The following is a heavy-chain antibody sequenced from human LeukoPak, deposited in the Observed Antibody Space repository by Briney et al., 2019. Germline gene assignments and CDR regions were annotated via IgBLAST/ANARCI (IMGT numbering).Heavy chain of an antibody. CDR1: GGSIRSSYYY. J-gene: IGHJ5*02. Sequence: SETLSLTCTVSGGSIRSSYYYWGWIRQPPGKGLEWIGSIYDSGSTYYNPSLKSRVTISVDTSKNQFSLKLSSVTAADTAVYYCARGAGYSYGYDWFDPWGQGTLVTVSS. D-gene: IGHD5-18*01. CDR2: IYDSGST. V-gene: IGHV4-39*07. CDR3: ARGAGYSYGYDWFDP.